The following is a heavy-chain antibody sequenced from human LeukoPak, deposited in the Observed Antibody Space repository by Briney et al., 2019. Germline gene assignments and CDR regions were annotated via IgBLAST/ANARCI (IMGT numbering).Heavy chain of an antibody. CDR3: ARRVAGRIYGMDV. V-gene: IGHV4-59*08. D-gene: IGHD6-19*01. CDR1: GGSISSYY. Sequence: SETLPLTCTVSGGSISSYYWSWIRQPPGKGPEWIGYIYYSGSTNYNPSLKSRVTISVDTSKNQFSLKLSSVTAADTAVYYCARRVAGRIYGMDVWGQGTTVTVSS. J-gene: IGHJ6*02. CDR2: IYYSGST.